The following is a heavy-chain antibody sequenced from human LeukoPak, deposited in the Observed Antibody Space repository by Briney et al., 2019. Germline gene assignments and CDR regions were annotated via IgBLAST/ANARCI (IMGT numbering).Heavy chain of an antibody. CDR1: GFTFSSYA. J-gene: IGHJ4*02. CDR2: ISYDGSNK. V-gene: IGHV3-30-3*01. Sequence: GGSLRLSCAASGFTFSSYAMSWVRQAPGKGLEWVAVISYDGSNKYYADSVKGRFTISRDNSKNTLYLQMNSLRAEDTAVYYCARLDASSGSLDYWGQGTLVTVSS. D-gene: IGHD3-22*01. CDR3: ARLDASSGSLDY.